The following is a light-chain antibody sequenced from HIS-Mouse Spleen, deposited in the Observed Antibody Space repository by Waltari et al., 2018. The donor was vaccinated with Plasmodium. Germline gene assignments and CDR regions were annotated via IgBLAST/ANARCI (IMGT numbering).Light chain of an antibody. Sequence: QSVLTQPPSASGTPGQRVTISCSGSSSNIGRNYVYWYQQLPGTAPKLLIDRNKQRPSGVPDRFSVSKSGTSASLAISGLRSEDEADYDCAAWDDSRSGWVFGGGTKLTVL. CDR2: RNK. V-gene: IGLV1-47*01. J-gene: IGLJ3*02. CDR1: SSNIGRNY. CDR3: AAWDDSRSGWV.